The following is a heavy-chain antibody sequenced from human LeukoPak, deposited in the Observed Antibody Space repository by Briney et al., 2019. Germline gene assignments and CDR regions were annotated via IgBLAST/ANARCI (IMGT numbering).Heavy chain of an antibody. CDR1: GFTFSSYS. Sequence: GGSLRLSCAASGFTFSSYSMNWVRQAPGKGLEWVSYISSSTIYYADSVKGRFTISRDNAKNSLYLQMNSLRAEDTAVYYCARIYSGIYYPSIFDYWGQGTLVTVSS. CDR3: ARIYSGIYYPSIFDY. CDR2: ISSSTI. J-gene: IGHJ4*02. D-gene: IGHD1-26*01. V-gene: IGHV3-48*01.